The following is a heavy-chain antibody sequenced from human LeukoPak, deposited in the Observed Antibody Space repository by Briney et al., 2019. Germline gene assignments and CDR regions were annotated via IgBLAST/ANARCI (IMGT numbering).Heavy chain of an antibody. V-gene: IGHV3-30*18. Sequence: PGGSLRLSCAASGFTFRSYGMHWVRQAPGKGLEWVTVISYDGGNKYYADSVKGRFTISRDNSKNSLYLQMNTLRAEDTALYYCAKGSSSWPSPFDYWGQGTLVTVSS. CDR1: GFTFRSYG. J-gene: IGHJ4*02. CDR2: ISYDGGNK. D-gene: IGHD6-13*01. CDR3: AKGSSSWPSPFDY.